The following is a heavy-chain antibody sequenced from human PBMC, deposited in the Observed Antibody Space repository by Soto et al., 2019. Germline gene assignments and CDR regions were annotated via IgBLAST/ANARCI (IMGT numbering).Heavy chain of an antibody. V-gene: IGHV3-23*01. Sequence: GGSLRLSCAASGFTFSSYAMSWVRQAPGKGLEWVSAISGSGGSTYDADSVKGRFTISRDNSKNTLYLQMNSLRAEDTAVYYCAKDKVFYYGSGQYYFDYWGQGTLVTVSS. J-gene: IGHJ4*02. CDR1: GFTFSSYA. CDR2: ISGSGGST. D-gene: IGHD3-10*01. CDR3: AKDKVFYYGSGQYYFDY.